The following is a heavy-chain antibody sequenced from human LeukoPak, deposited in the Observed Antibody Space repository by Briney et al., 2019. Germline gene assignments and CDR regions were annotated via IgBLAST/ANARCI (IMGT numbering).Heavy chain of an antibody. J-gene: IGHJ4*02. CDR2: ISYDGSNK. CDR1: GFTFSSYG. D-gene: IGHD4-17*01. CDR3: AKASPDYGDNLHFDY. V-gene: IGHV3-30*18. Sequence: GRSLRLSCAASGFTFSSYGMHWVRQAPGKGLEWVAVISYDGSNKYYADSVKGRFTISRDNSKNTMYLQMNSLRAEDTAVYYCAKASPDYGDNLHFDYWGQGTLVTVSS.